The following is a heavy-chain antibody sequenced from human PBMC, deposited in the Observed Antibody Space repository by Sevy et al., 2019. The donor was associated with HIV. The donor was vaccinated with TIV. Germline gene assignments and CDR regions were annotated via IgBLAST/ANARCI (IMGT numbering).Heavy chain of an antibody. CDR2: LYYSGNT. Sequence: SETLSITCTVSGDSISNSVWSWIRQPPGKGLEWIGYLYYSGNTNYNPSLKTRVTISVDTSKNQFSLSLKSVTAADTDVYYCARDYYDDRPRGFDPWGQGTLVTVSS. J-gene: IGHJ5*02. CDR3: ARDYYDDRPRGFDP. D-gene: IGHD3-22*01. V-gene: IGHV4-59*01. CDR1: GDSISNSV.